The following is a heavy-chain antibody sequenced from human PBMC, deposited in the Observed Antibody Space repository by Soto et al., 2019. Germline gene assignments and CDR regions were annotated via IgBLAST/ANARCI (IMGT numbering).Heavy chain of an antibody. CDR1: GYSISSGYY. V-gene: IGHV4-38-2*02. J-gene: IGHJ5*02. CDR2: IYHSGST. CDR3: ARDRSYYDSSGYPGGWFDP. D-gene: IGHD3-22*01. Sequence: PSETLSLTCAVSGYSISSGYYWGCIRQPPGKGLEWIGSIYHSGSTYYNPSLKSRVTISVDTSKNQFSLKLSSVTAADTAVYYCARDRSYYDSSGYPGGWFDPWGQGTLVTVSS.